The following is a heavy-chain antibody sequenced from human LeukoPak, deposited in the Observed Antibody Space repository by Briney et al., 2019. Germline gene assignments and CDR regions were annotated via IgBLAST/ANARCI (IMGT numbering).Heavy chain of an antibody. Sequence: PGGSLRLSCAASGFTFSSYGMHWVRQAPGKGLEWVAVISYDGSNKYYADSVKGRFTISRDNSKNTLYLQMNSLRAEDTALYYCARDRCSGGRCYSLSVGHMDVWGKGTTVTVSS. D-gene: IGHD2-15*01. CDR2: ISYDGSNK. J-gene: IGHJ6*03. CDR1: GFTFSSYG. V-gene: IGHV3-30*03. CDR3: ARDRCSGGRCYSLSVGHMDV.